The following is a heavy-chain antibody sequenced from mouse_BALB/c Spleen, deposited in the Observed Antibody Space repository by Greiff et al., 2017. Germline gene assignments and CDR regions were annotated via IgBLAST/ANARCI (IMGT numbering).Heavy chain of an antibody. J-gene: IGHJ3*01. D-gene: IGHD1-1*01. V-gene: IGHV1-85*01. CDR3: ARGYGSSYGEGFAY. CDR1: GYTFTSYD. Sequence: QVQLQQSGAELVKPGASVKLSCKASGYTFTSYDINWVRQRPEQGLEWIGWIFPGDGSTKYNEKFKGKATLTTDKSSSTAYMQLSRLTAEDSAVYFCARGYGSSYGEGFAYWGQGTLVTVSA. CDR2: IFPGDGST.